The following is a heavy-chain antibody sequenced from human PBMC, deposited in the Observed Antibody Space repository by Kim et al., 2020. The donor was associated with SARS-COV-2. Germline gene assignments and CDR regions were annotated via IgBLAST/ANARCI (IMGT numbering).Heavy chain of an antibody. D-gene: IGHD5-18*01. V-gene: IGHV3-23*01. CDR1: GFPFSYYA. CDR2: ISNRESGDYP. J-gene: IGHJ4*02. CDR3: VRDLTYNYAY. Sequence: GGSLRLSCAASGFPFSYYAMSWVRQAPGKGLEWVSTISNRESGDYPHYANSVKGRFTISRDNSKSTLYLQMNSRRAADTAVYYCVRDLTYNYAYWGQGT.